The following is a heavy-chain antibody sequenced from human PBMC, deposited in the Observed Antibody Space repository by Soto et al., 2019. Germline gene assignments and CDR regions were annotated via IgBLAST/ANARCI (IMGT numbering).Heavy chain of an antibody. CDR3: VRDLGSSDLAP. D-gene: IGHD6-13*01. Sequence: QAQLVESGGGVVQPGGSLRLSCVASGFSLYSYVIHWVRQTPGKGLQWVAVISIDGTRTYDADSVKVRFTASRDNSNNTRYLQMYVLTIEDTAIYYCVRDLGSSDLAPWGQGTLVTVSS. V-gene: IGHV3-30*01. CDR1: GFSLYSYV. J-gene: IGHJ5*02. CDR2: ISIDGTRT.